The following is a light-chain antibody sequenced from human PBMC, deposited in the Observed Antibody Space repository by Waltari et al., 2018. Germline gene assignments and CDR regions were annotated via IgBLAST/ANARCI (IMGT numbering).Light chain of an antibody. J-gene: IGLJ3*02. CDR2: GNT. CDR3: QSYDGSLSGSRV. CDR1: SSNIGAGFD. Sequence: QSVLTQPPSVSGAPGQRVTIPRTGSSSNIGAGFDVHWYQQLPRTAPKLLIYGNTNRPSGVPDRFSGSKSGTSASLAITGLQAEDEADYYCQSYDGSLSGSRVFGGGTKVTVL. V-gene: IGLV1-40*01.